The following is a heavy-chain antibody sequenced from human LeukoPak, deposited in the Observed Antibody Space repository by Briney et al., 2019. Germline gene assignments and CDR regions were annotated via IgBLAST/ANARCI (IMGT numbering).Heavy chain of an antibody. CDR3: AKGGNWNGLNYFDY. D-gene: IGHD1-1*01. Sequence: GGSLRLSCTVSGFTFSSYAMSWVRQAPGKGLEWVSAISGSGGSTYYADSVKGRFTISRDNSKNTLYLQMNSLRAEDTAVYYCAKGGNWNGLNYFDYWGQGTLVTVSS. V-gene: IGHV3-23*01. CDR1: GFTFSSYA. CDR2: ISGSGGST. J-gene: IGHJ4*02.